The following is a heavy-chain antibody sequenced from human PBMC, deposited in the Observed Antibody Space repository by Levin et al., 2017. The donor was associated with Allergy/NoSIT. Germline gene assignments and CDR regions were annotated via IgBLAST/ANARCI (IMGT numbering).Heavy chain of an antibody. CDR1: GYTFTSYG. V-gene: IGHV1-18*01. Sequence: ASVKVSCKASGYTFTSYGISWVRQAPGQGLEWMGWISAYNGNTNYAQKLQGRVTMTTDTSTSTAYMELRSLRSDDTAVYYCARDRVGYCSSTSCHPTYYDFWSGYYWAFDYWGQGTLVTVSS. J-gene: IGHJ4*02. CDR3: ARDRVGYCSSTSCHPTYYDFWSGYYWAFDY. CDR2: ISAYNGNT. D-gene: IGHD3-3*01.